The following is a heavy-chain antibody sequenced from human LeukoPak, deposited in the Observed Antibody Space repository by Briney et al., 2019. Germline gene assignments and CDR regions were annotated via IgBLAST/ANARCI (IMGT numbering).Heavy chain of an antibody. D-gene: IGHD6-6*01. V-gene: IGHV1-2*02. CDR1: GYTFSGDY. Sequence: ASVKVSCKASGYTFSGDYMHWVRQALGQGLEWMGWINPNSGDTNYAQKFQGRVTMTRGTSISTAYMELNRLRSDDTAVYYCARDGIAARPLGYWGQGTLVTVSS. CDR2: INPNSGDT. J-gene: IGHJ4*02. CDR3: ARDGIAARPLGY.